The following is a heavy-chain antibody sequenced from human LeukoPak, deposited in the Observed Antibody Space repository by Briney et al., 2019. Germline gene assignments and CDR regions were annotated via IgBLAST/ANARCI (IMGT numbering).Heavy chain of an antibody. CDR2: IYHSGST. Sequence: PSETLSLTSAVSGYSISSGYYWGWIRQPPGKGLEWIGSIYHSGSTYYNPSLKSRVTISVDTSKNQFSLKLSSVTAADTAVYYCARNIVVVPAAMDYYYMDVWGKGTTVTVSS. D-gene: IGHD2-2*01. V-gene: IGHV4-38-2*01. J-gene: IGHJ6*03. CDR3: ARNIVVVPAAMDYYYMDV. CDR1: GYSISSGYY.